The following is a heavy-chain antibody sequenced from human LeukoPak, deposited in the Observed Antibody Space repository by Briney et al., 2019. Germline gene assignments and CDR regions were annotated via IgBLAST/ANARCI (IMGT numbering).Heavy chain of an antibody. CDR2: INAVFGTP. V-gene: IGHV1-69*13. CDR3: AVLYYDSSDSSNLFDY. J-gene: IGHJ4*02. CDR1: GGSFSTYM. Sequence: SLKVSCKASGGSFSTYMISWVRQSPGQGLEWLGGINAVFGTPHNAQKFKGRLTITAVESTSTAYMELSSLRSEDTALYYCAVLYYDSSDSSNLFDYWGQGSLVTVSS. D-gene: IGHD3-22*01.